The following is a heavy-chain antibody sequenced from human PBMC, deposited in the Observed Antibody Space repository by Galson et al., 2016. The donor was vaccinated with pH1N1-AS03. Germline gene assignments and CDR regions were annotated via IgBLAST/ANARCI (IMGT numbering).Heavy chain of an antibody. J-gene: IGHJ4*02. Sequence: CAISGDSVSSNTAAWNWIRQSPSRGLEWLGRTYYRSKWYKWYNDYAVSVESRITINPGTSKNQFSLQLNSVTPEDTAVYYCARDHLGAGPAFDYWGQGTLFIVSS. CDR3: ARDHLGAGPAFDY. CDR1: GDSVSSNTAA. V-gene: IGHV6-1*01. D-gene: IGHD1-26*01. CDR2: TYYRSKWYKWYN.